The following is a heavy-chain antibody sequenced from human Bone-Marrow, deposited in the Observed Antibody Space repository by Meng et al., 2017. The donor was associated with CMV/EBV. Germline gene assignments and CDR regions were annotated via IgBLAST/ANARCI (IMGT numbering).Heavy chain of an antibody. D-gene: IGHD3-9*01. Sequence: GESLKISCAASGFTFSSYEMNWVRQAPGKGLEWVSYISSSGSTIYYADSVKGRFTISRDNAKNSLYLQMNSLRAEDTAVYYCARGGYDILTGLGWFDPWGQGTLVTGSS. CDR2: ISSSGSTI. CDR1: GFTFSSYE. V-gene: IGHV3-48*03. CDR3: ARGGYDILTGLGWFDP. J-gene: IGHJ5*02.